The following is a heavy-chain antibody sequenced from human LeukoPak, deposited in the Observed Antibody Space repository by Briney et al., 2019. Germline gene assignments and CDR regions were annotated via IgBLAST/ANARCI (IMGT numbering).Heavy chain of an antibody. V-gene: IGHV3-7*05. CDR3: ARIGYSSSSFDF. CDR2: IKQDGSVE. Sequence: GGSLRLSCAASGFTFSNYAMSWVRQAPGKGLEWVANIKQDGSVEYYVVSVKGRLTISRDNAKESLYLQMNSLRAEDTAVYYCARIGYSSSSFDFWGQGTLVTVSS. J-gene: IGHJ4*02. CDR1: GFTFSNYA. D-gene: IGHD6-6*01.